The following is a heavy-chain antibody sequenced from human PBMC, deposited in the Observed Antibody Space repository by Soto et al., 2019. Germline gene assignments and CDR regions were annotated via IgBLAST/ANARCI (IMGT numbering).Heavy chain of an antibody. CDR3: ARVYCSSTSCYSGYFDY. Sequence: ASVKVSCKASGYTFTSYYMHLVRQAPGQGLEWMGIINPSAGSTSYAQKFQGRVTMTRDTSTSTVYMELSSLRSEDTAVYYCARVYCSSTSCYSGYFDYWGEGTLVTVSS. J-gene: IGHJ4*02. D-gene: IGHD2-2*02. CDR1: GYTFTSYY. V-gene: IGHV1-46*01. CDR2: INPSAGST.